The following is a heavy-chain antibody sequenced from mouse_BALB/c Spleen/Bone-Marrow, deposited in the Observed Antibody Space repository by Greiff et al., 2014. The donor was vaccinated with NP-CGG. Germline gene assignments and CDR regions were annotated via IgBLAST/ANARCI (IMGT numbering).Heavy chain of an antibody. V-gene: IGHV1-87*01. J-gene: IGHJ4*01. Sequence: QVQLQQSGAELARPGASVKLSCKASGYTFTSYWMQWVKQRPGQGLEWIGAIYPGDGDTRYTQEFKGKATLTADKSSSTAYMQLSSLASEDSAVYYCAREGYYYGSSTYYAMDYWGQGTSVTVSS. CDR1: GYTFTSYW. D-gene: IGHD1-1*01. CDR3: AREGYYYGSSTYYAMDY. CDR2: IYPGDGDT.